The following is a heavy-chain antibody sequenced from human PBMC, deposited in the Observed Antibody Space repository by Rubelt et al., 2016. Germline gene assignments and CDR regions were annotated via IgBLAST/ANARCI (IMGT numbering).Heavy chain of an antibody. J-gene: IGHJ4*02. CDR1: GFTFSSYW. D-gene: IGHD6-6*01. CDR2: INSDGSIT. V-gene: IGHV3-74*01. CDR3: ARDRGWSSYDS. Sequence: EVQLVESGGGLVQPGGSLRLSCAASGFTFSSYWMHWVRQAPGKGLVWVSRINSDGSITAYADSVKGRFTFSRDNAKNTLFLKMEGLRAEDTAVYYWARDRGWSSYDSWGQGTLVTVSS.